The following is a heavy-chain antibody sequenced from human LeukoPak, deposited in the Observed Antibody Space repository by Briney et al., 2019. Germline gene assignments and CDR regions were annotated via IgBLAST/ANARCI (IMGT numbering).Heavy chain of an antibody. CDR2: IYYSGST. J-gene: IGHJ4*02. D-gene: IGHD3-16*02. CDR3: ARGPPYDYVWGSYRYLFDY. CDR1: GGSISSYY. Sequence: PSEILSLTCTVSGGSISSYYWSWIRQPPGKGLEWIGYIYYSGSTNYNPSLKSRVTISVDTSKNQFSLKLSSVTAADTAVYYCARGPPYDYVWGSYRYLFDYWGQGTLVTVSS. V-gene: IGHV4-59*01.